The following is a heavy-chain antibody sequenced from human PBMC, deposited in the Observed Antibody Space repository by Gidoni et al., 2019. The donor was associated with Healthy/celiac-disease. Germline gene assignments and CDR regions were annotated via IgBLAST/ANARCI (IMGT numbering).Heavy chain of an antibody. CDR3: ASPTTVTTRDAFDI. CDR1: GGSIRSSSYY. CDR2: IYYSGST. D-gene: IGHD4-17*01. V-gene: IGHV4-39*01. J-gene: IGHJ3*02. Sequence: QLQLQESGPGLVKPSETLSLTCTVSGGSIRSSSYYWGWIRQPPGKGLEWIGSIYYSGSTYYNPSLKSRVTISVDTSKNQFSLKLSSVTAADTAVYYCASPTTVTTRDAFDIWGQGTMVTVSS.